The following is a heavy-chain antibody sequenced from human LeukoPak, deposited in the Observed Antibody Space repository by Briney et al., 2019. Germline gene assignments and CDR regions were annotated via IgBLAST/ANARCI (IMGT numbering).Heavy chain of an antibody. CDR3: ARDRTDDVGRNYHPMFDL. J-gene: IGHJ3*01. CDR2: INLDGSNT. D-gene: IGHD3-10*01. Sequence: GGSLRLSCAASGFTFSSHWMHWVRQVPGRGPVWVSRINLDGSNTIYADSVKGRFTISRDNAKNTLHLQMSSLRAEDTALYYCARDRTDDVGRNYHPMFDLWGQGTMVTVSP. CDR1: GFTFSSHW. V-gene: IGHV3-74*01.